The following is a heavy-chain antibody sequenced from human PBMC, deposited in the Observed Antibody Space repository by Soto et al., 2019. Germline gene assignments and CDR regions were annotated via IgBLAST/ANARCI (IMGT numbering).Heavy chain of an antibody. Sequence: QVQLVESGGGVVQPGRSLRLSCAASGFSISRSAMHWVRQAPGKGLERVAGIAYDGSNRWYADSAKGRFTIFRDNSKNSVYLQMISLRGADTAVYYCARDLQAGTDNVNWFAPWGQGTLVTVSS. CDR3: ARDLQAGTDNVNWFAP. V-gene: IGHV3-30*04. CDR2: IAYDGSNR. D-gene: IGHD1-1*01. CDR1: GFSISRSA. J-gene: IGHJ5*02.